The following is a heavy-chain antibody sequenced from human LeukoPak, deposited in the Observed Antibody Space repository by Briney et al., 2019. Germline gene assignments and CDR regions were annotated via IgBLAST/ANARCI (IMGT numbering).Heavy chain of an antibody. V-gene: IGHV3-64*01. J-gene: IGHJ4*02. CDR1: GFTFSSYA. CDR2: ISSNGGST. Sequence: GRSLRLSCAASGFTFSSYAMHWVRQAPGKGLEYVSAISSNGGSTYYANSVKGRFTISRDNSKNTLYLQMGSLRAEDMAVYYCARDKYYYGSGPFDYWGQGTLVTVSS. CDR3: ARDKYYYGSGPFDY. D-gene: IGHD3-10*01.